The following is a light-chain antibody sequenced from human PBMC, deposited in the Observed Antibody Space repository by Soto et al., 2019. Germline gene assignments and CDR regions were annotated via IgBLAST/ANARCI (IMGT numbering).Light chain of an antibody. CDR2: GAS. CDR3: QQYNNLPRT. V-gene: IGKV3-15*01. Sequence: ETVMTQSPATLSVSPGEVATLSFRASQSVSSNLVWYQHKPGQAPRLLIYGASTRATDIPARFSGSGSRTEFTLTISSLQSEDYAVYYCQQYNNLPRTFGGGTKVDIK. J-gene: IGKJ4*01. CDR1: QSVSSN.